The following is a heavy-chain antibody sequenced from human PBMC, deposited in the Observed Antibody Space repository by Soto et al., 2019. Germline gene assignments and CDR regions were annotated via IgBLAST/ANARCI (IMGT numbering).Heavy chain of an antibody. Sequence: QVQLVQSGAEVKKPGSSVKVSCTASGGTFSSYAISWVRQAPGQGLEWMGGIIPIFGTANYAQKFQGRVTITADESTSTAYMELSSLRSEDTAVYYCARDRDTAMDSVFDYWGQGTLVTVSS. V-gene: IGHV1-69*01. J-gene: IGHJ4*02. D-gene: IGHD5-18*01. CDR1: GGTFSSYA. CDR3: ARDRDTAMDSVFDY. CDR2: IIPIFGTA.